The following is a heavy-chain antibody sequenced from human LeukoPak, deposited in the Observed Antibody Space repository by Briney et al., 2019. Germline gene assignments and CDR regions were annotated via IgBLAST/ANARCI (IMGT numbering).Heavy chain of an antibody. V-gene: IGHV4-59*01. CDR3: AREAAPGGYHDY. D-gene: IGHD5-18*01. CDR2: IYYSGST. CDR1: GGSISSYY. J-gene: IGHJ4*02. Sequence: PSETLSLTCTVSGGSISSYYWSWIRQPPGKGLEWIGYIYYSGSTNYNPSLKSRVTISVDTSKNQFSLKLSSVTAADTAVYYCAREAAPGGYHDYWGQGTLVTVSS.